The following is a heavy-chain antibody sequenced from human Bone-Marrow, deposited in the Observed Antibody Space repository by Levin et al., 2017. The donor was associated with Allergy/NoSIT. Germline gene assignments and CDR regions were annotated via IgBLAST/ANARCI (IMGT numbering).Heavy chain of an antibody. Sequence: GESLKISCKGSGYSFTNYWIGWVRQLPGKGLEWMGLVFPRDSNTKYNPAFQGQVTISADKSISTAYVRWRSLKASDTAMYYCARALDGTFWFDPWGQGTLVTVSS. D-gene: IGHD1-1*01. CDR2: VFPRDSNT. CDR3: ARALDGTFWFDP. V-gene: IGHV5-51*01. J-gene: IGHJ5*02. CDR1: GYSFTNYW.